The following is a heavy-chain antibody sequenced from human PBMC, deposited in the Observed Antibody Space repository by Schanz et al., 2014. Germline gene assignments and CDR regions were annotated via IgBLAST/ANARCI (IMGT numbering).Heavy chain of an antibody. CDR2: ISNSGTTI. D-gene: IGHD6-6*01. Sequence: QVQLVESGGGLVKPGGSLRLSCAASGFTFSDYYMSWIRQAPGKGLEWVSYISNSGTTIYYADSVKGRFTISRDNAKNSLFLQMSSLRAEDTAIYYCATSYSSSSYFYVMDVWGQGTTVTVSS. J-gene: IGHJ6*02. V-gene: IGHV3-11*01. CDR3: ATSYSSSSYFYVMDV. CDR1: GFTFSDYY.